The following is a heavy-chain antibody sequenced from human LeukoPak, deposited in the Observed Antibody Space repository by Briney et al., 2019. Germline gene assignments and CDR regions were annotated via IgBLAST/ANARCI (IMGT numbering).Heavy chain of an antibody. CDR2: ISSSAGST. CDR3: AKVIFRGLFQGRYFDY. D-gene: IGHD2-21*01. V-gene: IGHV3-23*01. CDR1: GLTFSTYV. Sequence: GGVLRLSCVASGLTFSTYVMSWVRQAPGKGLEWVSAISSSAGSTYNAESVKGRFTISRDDSKNTLYLQMNSLRAEDTAVYYCAKVIFRGLFQGRYFDYWGQGTLVTVSS. J-gene: IGHJ4*02.